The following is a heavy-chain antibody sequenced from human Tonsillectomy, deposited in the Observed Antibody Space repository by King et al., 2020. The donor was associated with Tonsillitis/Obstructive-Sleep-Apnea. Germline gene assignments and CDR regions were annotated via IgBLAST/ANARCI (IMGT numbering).Heavy chain of an antibody. CDR3: AKDALGGASDI. Sequence: VQLVESGGGLAQPGGSLRLSCVASGFTFSSYAMNWGRQAPGKGLEWVSDISGGAVNTHYADSVKGRFIISRDNSKNTLYLQMNSLRVEDTALYYCAKDALGGASDIWGQGTMVTVSS. J-gene: IGHJ3*02. CDR1: GFTFSSYA. CDR2: ISGGAVNT. D-gene: IGHD2-15*01. V-gene: IGHV3-23*04.